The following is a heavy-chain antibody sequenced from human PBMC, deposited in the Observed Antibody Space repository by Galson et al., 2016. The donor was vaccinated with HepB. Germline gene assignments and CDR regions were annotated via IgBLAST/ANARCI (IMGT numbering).Heavy chain of an antibody. CDR1: GFNFGTYG. CDR2: VWYHGSNQ. Sequence: SLRLSCAGSGFNFGTYGMHWVRQAPGKGLEWVGFVWYHGSNQDYGESVKGRFTISRDNSKNTLYLQMNSLRVDDTAVYYCAREAGTSGWYGRLHFDYWGQGVLVTVSS. D-gene: IGHD6-19*01. CDR3: AREAGTSGWYGRLHFDY. J-gene: IGHJ4*02. V-gene: IGHV3-33*01.